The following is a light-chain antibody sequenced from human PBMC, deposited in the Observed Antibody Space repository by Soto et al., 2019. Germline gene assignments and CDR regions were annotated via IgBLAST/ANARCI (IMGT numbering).Light chain of an antibody. CDR3: SSYTSSSTRV. CDR2: EVS. CDR1: SSDVGGYNY. V-gene: IGLV2-14*01. J-gene: IGLJ1*01. Sequence: ALTQPASVSGSPGQSVTISCTGTSSDVGGYNYVSWYQQHPGKAPKLMIYEVSNRPSGVSNRFSGSKSGNTASLTISGLQAEDEADYYCSSYTSSSTRVFGTGTKVTV.